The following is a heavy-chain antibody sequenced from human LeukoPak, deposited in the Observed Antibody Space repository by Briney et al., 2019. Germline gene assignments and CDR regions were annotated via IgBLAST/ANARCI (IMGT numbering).Heavy chain of an antibody. V-gene: IGHV3-23*01. Sequence: AGGSLRLSCAASGFIFSDYSMSWVRQAPGKGLEWVSSVTGSGVSSDYADSVKGRFTISRDNSKYTLFLQMNSLRVEDTAVYYCAKRKSQSSGYHDHWGQGTLVPVSS. J-gene: IGHJ4*02. D-gene: IGHD3-22*01. CDR1: GFIFSDYS. CDR3: AKRKSQSSGYHDH. CDR2: VTGSGVSS.